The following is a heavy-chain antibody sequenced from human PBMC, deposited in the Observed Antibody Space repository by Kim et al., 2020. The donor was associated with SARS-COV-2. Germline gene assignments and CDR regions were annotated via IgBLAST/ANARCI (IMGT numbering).Heavy chain of an antibody. D-gene: IGHD2-2*01. V-gene: IGHV3-21*01. CDR3: ARAPLWDSGSRNCADF. CDR1: GFTFSSYS. CDR2: ISSSSSYI. Sequence: GGSLRLSCAASGFTFSSYSMNWVRQAPGKGLEWVSCISSSSSYIYYADSVKGRLTISRDNAKNSLYLQMNSLRDEDTAVYYCARAPLWDSGSRNCADFWGQGTLVTVSS. J-gene: IGHJ4*02.